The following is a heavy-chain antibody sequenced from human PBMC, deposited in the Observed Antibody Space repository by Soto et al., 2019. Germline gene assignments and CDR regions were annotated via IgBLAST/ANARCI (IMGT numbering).Heavy chain of an antibody. CDR3: AREVDSSGYSFYYYYGMDV. J-gene: IGHJ6*02. V-gene: IGHV3-11*01. CDR2: ISSSGSTI. CDR1: GFTFSDYY. Sequence: PGGSLRLSCAASGFTFSDYYMSWIRQAPGKGLEWVSYISSSGSTIYYADSVKGRFTISRDNAKNSLYLQMNSLRAEDTALYYCAREVDSSGYSFYYYYGMDVWGQGTTVTVSS. D-gene: IGHD3-22*01.